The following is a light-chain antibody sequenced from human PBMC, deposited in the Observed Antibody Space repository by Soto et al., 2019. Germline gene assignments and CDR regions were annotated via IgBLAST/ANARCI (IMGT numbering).Light chain of an antibody. Sequence: DIQMTQSPSSLSASVGDRVSITCRASQSISTYLNWYQQKPGMAPKVLIYAASRLQSGVPSRFSGSGSGTDFTLTISSLQPEDFANYYCHQTYANPWTFGHGTKVEIK. CDR1: QSISTY. CDR2: AAS. J-gene: IGKJ1*01. CDR3: HQTYANPWT. V-gene: IGKV1-39*01.